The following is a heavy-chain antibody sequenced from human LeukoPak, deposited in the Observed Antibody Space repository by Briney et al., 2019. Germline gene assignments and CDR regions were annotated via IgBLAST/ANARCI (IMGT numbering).Heavy chain of an antibody. CDR2: IWYDGSNK. Sequence: GSLRLSCAASGFSFSNYGMHWVRQAPGRGLEWVAIIWYDGSNKYHADAVKGRFTISRDNSKNSLYLQMNSLRAEDTAVYYCAKAYYDTSGRMGGFDYWGQGTLVTVSS. J-gene: IGHJ4*02. CDR1: GFSFSNYG. CDR3: AKAYYDTSGRMGGFDY. D-gene: IGHD3-22*01. V-gene: IGHV3-33*06.